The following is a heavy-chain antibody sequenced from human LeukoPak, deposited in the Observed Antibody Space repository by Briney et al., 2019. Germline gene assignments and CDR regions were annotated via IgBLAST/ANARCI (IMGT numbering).Heavy chain of an antibody. CDR2: IYHSGST. Sequence: SETLSLTCAVSGGSISSSNWWSWVRQPPGKGLEWIGEIYHSGSTNYNPSLKSRVTISVDTSTNQFSLKLSSVTAADTAVYYCARGRGSYYIYFDYWGQGTLVTVSS. V-gene: IGHV4-4*02. J-gene: IGHJ4*02. CDR1: GGSISSSNW. D-gene: IGHD1-26*01. CDR3: ARGRGSYYIYFDY.